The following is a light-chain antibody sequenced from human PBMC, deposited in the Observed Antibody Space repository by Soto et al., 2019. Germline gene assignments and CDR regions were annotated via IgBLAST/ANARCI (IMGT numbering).Light chain of an antibody. Sequence: AIQMTQSPSSLSASVGDRVTITCRASQGIRNDLGWYQQKPGKAPKILIYDASSLESGVPSRFIGAGFGTEFTLTISSLKPDDFATYYCQQYNSHSTFCQGTKVDIK. J-gene: IGKJ1*01. CDR1: QGIRND. CDR2: DAS. CDR3: QQYNSHST. V-gene: IGKV1-13*02.